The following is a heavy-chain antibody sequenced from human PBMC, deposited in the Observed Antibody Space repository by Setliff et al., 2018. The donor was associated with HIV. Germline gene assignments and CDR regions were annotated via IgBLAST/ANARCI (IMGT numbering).Heavy chain of an antibody. CDR2: INPNSGDT. CDR3: AMGLSPINGDYVLGY. J-gene: IGHJ4*02. D-gene: IGHD4-17*01. CDR1: GGTFSSYA. Sequence: ASVKVSCKASGGTFSSYAINWVRQAPGQGLEWMGWINPNSGDTNYAPKFHGRLTMARNTSITTAYLELSSLESDDTAVYYCAMGLSPINGDYVLGYWGQGTLVTVSS. V-gene: IGHV1-8*02.